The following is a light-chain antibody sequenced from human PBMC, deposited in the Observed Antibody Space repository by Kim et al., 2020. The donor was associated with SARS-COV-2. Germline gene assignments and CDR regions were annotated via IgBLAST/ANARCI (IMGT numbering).Light chain of an antibody. V-gene: IGKV1-39*01. J-gene: IGKJ4*01. CDR2: AAS. CDR3: QQSHTAPLLT. CDR1: QSISTY. Sequence: DIQMTQSPSSLAASVGDRVTIACRASQSISTYLNWYQQKPGKAPKLLIYAASRLQSGVPSRFSGSGSGTDFTLTISSLQPEDFATYYCQQSHTAPLLTFGGGTKMDIK.